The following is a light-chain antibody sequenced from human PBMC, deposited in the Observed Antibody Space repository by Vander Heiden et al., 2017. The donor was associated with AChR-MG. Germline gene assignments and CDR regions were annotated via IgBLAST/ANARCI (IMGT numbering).Light chain of an antibody. V-gene: IGKV4-1*01. CDR2: WAS. J-gene: IGKJ4*01. CDR1: QSVLYSANNKNY. Sequence: DIVMTQSPDSLAVSLGERATINCKSSQSVLYSANNKNYLAWYQQKPGQPPKLLIYWASTRESGVPDRFSGDGSGTDFTLTISSLQAEDVSIYYCQQDDNTPLTFGGGTKVEIK. CDR3: QQDDNTPLT.